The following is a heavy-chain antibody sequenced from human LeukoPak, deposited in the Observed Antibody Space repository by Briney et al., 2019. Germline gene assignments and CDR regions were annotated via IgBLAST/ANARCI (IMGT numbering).Heavy chain of an antibody. D-gene: IGHD2-15*01. Sequence: GASVKVSCKASGYTFTGYYIHWVRQAPGQGLEWMGRINPNSGGTNYAQKFQGRVTMTRDTSISTAYMELSRLRSDDTAVYYCARGRYCGGSCYRNWFDPWGQGTLVTVSS. CDR1: GYTFTGYY. CDR2: INPNSGGT. CDR3: ARGRYCGGSCYRNWFDP. V-gene: IGHV1-2*06. J-gene: IGHJ5*02.